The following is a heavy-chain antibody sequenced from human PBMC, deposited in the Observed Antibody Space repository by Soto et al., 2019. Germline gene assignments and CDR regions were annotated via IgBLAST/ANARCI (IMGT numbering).Heavy chain of an antibody. Sequence: EVQLVESGGGLVQPGGSLRLSCVASGFTFSSYSMNWVRQAPGKGLEWVSYISSSSSTIYYADSVKGRFTISRDNAKNSLYLQMNSLRDEDTAVYYCARAIFGVVINGGMDVWGQGTTVTVSS. V-gene: IGHV3-48*02. J-gene: IGHJ6*02. CDR2: ISSSSSTI. CDR3: ARAIFGVVINGGMDV. D-gene: IGHD3-3*01. CDR1: GFTFSSYS.